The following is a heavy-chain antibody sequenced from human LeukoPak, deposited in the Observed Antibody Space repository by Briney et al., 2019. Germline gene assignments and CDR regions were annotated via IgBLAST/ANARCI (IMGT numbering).Heavy chain of an antibody. Sequence: AGGSLRLSCAASGFTFSDHYMDWARQAPGKGLEWVGRTRKKTNGYSTEYAASVKGRFTISRDDSKNSLYLQMNSLKTEDTAIYYCTKVSGSSGYSYDSWGQGTLVTVSS. V-gene: IGHV3-72*01. D-gene: IGHD3-22*01. CDR2: TRKKTNGYST. CDR3: TKVSGSSGYSYDS. CDR1: GFTFSDHY. J-gene: IGHJ4*02.